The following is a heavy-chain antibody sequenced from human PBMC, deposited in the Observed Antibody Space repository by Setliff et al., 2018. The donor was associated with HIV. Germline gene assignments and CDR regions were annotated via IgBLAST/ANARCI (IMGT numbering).Heavy chain of an antibody. J-gene: IGHJ6*03. D-gene: IGHD6-13*01. V-gene: IGHV4-61*02. CDR3: ARCPSNHLTEAGKKTFYYYYMDV. CDR2: VHANGDT. CDR1: GDSISRGAYY. Sequence: SETLSLTCTVSGDSISRGAYYWSWIRQPAEKGLEWIGRVHANGDTSYNPSLRSRVIISLDTAKNQFSLTLVSVTAADTALYYCARCPSNHLTEAGKKTFYYYYMDVWGKGTTVTVPS.